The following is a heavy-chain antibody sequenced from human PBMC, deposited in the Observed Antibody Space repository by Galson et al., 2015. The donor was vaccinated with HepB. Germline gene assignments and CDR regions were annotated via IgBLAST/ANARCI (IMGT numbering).Heavy chain of an antibody. CDR2: TYYRSKWYN. CDR3: AREVIAAAGTGDDYYYYGMDV. D-gene: IGHD6-13*01. Sequence: CAISGDSVSSNSAAWNWIRQSPSRGLEWLGRTYYRSKWYNDYAVSVKSRVTINPDTSKNQFSLQLNSVTPEDTAVYYCAREVIAAAGTGDDYYYYGMDVWGQGTTVTVSS. J-gene: IGHJ6*02. CDR1: GDSVSSNSAA. V-gene: IGHV6-1*01.